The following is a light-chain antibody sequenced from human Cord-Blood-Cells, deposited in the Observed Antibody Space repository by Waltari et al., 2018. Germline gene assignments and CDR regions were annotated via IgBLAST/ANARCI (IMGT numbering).Light chain of an antibody. J-gene: IGKJ2*03. CDR2: AAS. V-gene: IGKV1-39*01. CDR1: QSISSY. CDR3: QQSYSTPRS. Sequence: DIQMTQSPSSLSASVGDRVTITCRASQSISSYLNWYQQKPGKDPKLLIYAASSWQSGVPSRFSGSGSGTDFTLTISSLQPEDFATYYCQQSYSTPRSFGQGTKLEIK.